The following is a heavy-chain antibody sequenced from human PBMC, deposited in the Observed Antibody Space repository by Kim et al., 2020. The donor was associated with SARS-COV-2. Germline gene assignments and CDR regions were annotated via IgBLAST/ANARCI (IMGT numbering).Heavy chain of an antibody. Sequence: SETLSLTCTVSGGSSSSGGYYWSRIRQHPGKGLEWIGYIYYSGSTYYNPSLKSRVTISVDTSKNQFSLKLSSVTAADTAVYYCARDAVWDDYVWGSPPHYFDYCGYTTLFTSSS. CDR1: GGSSSSGGYY. J-gene: IGHJ4*01. V-gene: IGHV4-31*03. D-gene: IGHD3-16*01. CDR2: IYYSGST. CDR3: ARDAVWDDYVWGSPPHYFDY.